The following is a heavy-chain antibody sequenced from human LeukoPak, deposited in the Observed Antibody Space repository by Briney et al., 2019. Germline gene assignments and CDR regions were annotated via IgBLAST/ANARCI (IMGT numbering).Heavy chain of an antibody. J-gene: IGHJ5*02. V-gene: IGHV4-39*07. CDR2: IYYSGST. CDR1: GGSISSSSYY. CDR3: ARYRITGTGGLWFDP. D-gene: IGHD1/OR15-1a*01. Sequence: NPSETLSLTCTVSGGSISSSSYYWGWIRQPPGKGLEWIGSIYYSGSTYYNPSLKSRVTISVDTSKNQFSLKLSSVTAADTAVYYCARYRITGTGGLWFDPWGQGIPVIVSS.